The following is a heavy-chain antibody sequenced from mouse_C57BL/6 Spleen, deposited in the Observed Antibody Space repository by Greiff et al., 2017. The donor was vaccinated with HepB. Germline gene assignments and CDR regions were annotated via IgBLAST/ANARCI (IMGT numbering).Heavy chain of an antibody. V-gene: IGHV3-6*01. D-gene: IGHD4-1*01. CDR2: ISYDGSN. J-gene: IGHJ1*03. CDR3: ARELGRDWYFDV. Sequence: VKLQESGPGLVKPSQSLSLTCSVTGYSITSGYYWNWIRQFPGNKLEWMGYISYDGSNNYNPSLKNRISITRDTSKNQFFLKLNSVTTEDTATYYCARELGRDWYFDVWGTGTTVTVSS. CDR1: GYSITSGYY.